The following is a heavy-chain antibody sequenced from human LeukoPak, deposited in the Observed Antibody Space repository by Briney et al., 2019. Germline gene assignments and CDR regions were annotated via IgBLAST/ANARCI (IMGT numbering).Heavy chain of an antibody. CDR3: ARKWVRGVISTDY. CDR2: INPNSCDT. D-gene: IGHD3-10*01. CDR1: GYNFTNYY. J-gene: IGHJ4*02. Sequence: ASVKVSCKASGYNFTNYYIHWVRQAPGQGLEWMGWINPNSCDTNSAQKFQGKVMITRDTSISTAYMELSRLRSDDTAVYYCARKWVRGVISTDYWGQGTLVTVSS. V-gene: IGHV1-2*02.